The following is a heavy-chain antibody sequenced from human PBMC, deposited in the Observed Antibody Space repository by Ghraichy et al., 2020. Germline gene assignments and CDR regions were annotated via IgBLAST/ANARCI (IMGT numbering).Heavy chain of an antibody. CDR2: IYYSGST. V-gene: IGHV4-39*01. CDR1: GGSISSSSYY. Sequence: SETLSLTCTVSGGSISSSSYYWGWIRQPPGKGLEWIGSIYYSGSTYYNPSLKSRVTISIDTSKNQFSLKLSSVTAADTAVYYCARLFRTAYYDFWSGYYYFDYWGQGTLVTVSS. J-gene: IGHJ4*02. D-gene: IGHD3-3*01. CDR3: ARLFRTAYYDFWSGYYYFDY.